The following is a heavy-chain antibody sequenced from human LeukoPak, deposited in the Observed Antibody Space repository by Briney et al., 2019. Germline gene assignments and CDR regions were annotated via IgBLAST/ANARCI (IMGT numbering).Heavy chain of an antibody. D-gene: IGHD2-8*01. J-gene: IGHJ4*02. CDR1: GGSISTSSYY. V-gene: IGHV4-39*07. CDR2: SFYSGTT. CDR3: ARERMVYGIRGEFVY. Sequence: SETLSLTCTVSGGSISTSSYYWGWTRQPPGKGLEWIGSSFYSGTTYSKPSLKSRVTISVDTTKNQFSLKLSSLTAADTAVYYCARERMVYGIRGEFVYWGPGTLVTVSS.